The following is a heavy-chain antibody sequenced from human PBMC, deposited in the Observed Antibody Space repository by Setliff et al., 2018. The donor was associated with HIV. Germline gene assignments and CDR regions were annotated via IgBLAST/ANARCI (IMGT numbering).Heavy chain of an antibody. V-gene: IGHV4-39*07. CDR3: ARASVGATGLYAFDI. D-gene: IGHD1-26*01. Sequence: SETLSLTCTVSGGSISTRSYYWDWIRQPPGKGLEWIGSIYYSGSTYYNPSLKSRVTISVDTSKTQFSLRLNSLTATNTALYYCARASVGATGLYAFDIWGQGTVVTVSS. CDR2: IYYSGST. CDR1: GGSISTRSYY. J-gene: IGHJ3*02.